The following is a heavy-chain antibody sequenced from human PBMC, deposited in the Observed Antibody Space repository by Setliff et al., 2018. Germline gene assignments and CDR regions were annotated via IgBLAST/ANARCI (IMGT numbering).Heavy chain of an antibody. CDR2: IYYSGST. D-gene: IGHD5-12*01. CDR3: ARDWWEDGYSTIEEFRVRWFDP. CDR1: GGSISSSSYY. Sequence: PSETLSLTCTVSGGSISSSSYYWGWIRQPPGKGLEWIGSIYYSGSTYYNPSLKSRVTISVDTSKNQFSLKLSSVTAADTAVYYCARDWWEDGYSTIEEFRVRWFDPWVPETLLVTVSS. J-gene: IGHJ5*02. V-gene: IGHV4-39*07.